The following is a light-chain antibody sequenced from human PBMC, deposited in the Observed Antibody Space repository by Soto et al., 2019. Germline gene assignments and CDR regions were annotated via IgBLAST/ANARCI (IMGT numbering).Light chain of an antibody. Sequence: QPVLTQPPSASEAPGQRVTISCSGGSSNIGSKTVTWYQHVSGTAPKLLMYSNDQRPSGVPDRFSGSKSGTSASLAISGLQAEDEGDYFCAAWDDSLKSVVFGTGTKLTVL. CDR3: AAWDDSLKSVV. V-gene: IGLV1-44*01. CDR1: SSNIGSKT. CDR2: SND. J-gene: IGLJ1*01.